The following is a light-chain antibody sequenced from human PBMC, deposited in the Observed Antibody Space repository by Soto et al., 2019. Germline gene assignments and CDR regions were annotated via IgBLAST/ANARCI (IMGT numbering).Light chain of an antibody. CDR1: QSVSSY. V-gene: IGKV3-11*01. Sequence: EIVLTQSPATLSLSPGERATLSCRASQSVSSYLAWYQQKTGQAPSLLIYDASNRATGIPARFSGSGSGTDFTLPISSLEPEDFAVYYCQQRSNWPPYTFGQGTKLEIK. J-gene: IGKJ2*01. CDR3: QQRSNWPPYT. CDR2: DAS.